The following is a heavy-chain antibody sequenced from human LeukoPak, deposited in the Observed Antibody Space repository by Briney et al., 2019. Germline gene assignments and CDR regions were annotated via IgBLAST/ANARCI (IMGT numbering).Heavy chain of an antibody. CDR3: ARDQTPHYYDSSGYYRNDAFDI. V-gene: IGHV3-48*03. D-gene: IGHD3-22*01. J-gene: IGHJ3*02. CDR2: ISSSGSII. CDR1: GFTFSSYE. Sequence: GGSLRLSCAASGFTFSSYEMNWVRQAPGKGLEWVSYISSSGSIIYYADFVKGRFTISRDNAKNSLYLQMNSLRDEDTAVYYCARDQTPHYYDSSGYYRNDAFDIWGQGTMVTVSS.